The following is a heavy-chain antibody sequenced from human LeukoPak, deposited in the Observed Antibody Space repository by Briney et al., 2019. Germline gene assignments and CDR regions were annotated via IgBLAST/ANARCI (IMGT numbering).Heavy chain of an antibody. CDR3: ARRGMDYYGSGSYYRYYFDY. J-gene: IGHJ4*02. D-gene: IGHD3-10*01. CDR1: GGSISSYY. V-gene: IGHV4-59*01. Sequence: SETLSLTCTVSGGSISSYYWSWIRQPPGKGLEWIGYIYYSGSTNYNPSLKSRVTISVDTSKNQFPLKLSSVIAADTAVYYCARRGMDYYGSGSYYRYYFDYWGQGTLVTVSS. CDR2: IYYSGST.